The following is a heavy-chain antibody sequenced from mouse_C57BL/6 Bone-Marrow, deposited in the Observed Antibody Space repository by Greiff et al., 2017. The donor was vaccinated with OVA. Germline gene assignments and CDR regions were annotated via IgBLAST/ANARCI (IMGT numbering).Heavy chain of an antibody. CDR1: GYTFTSYG. V-gene: IGHV1-81*01. CDR3: ARSYYGDDGVAY. J-gene: IGHJ3*01. CDR2: IYPGSGNT. D-gene: IGHD2-2*01. Sequence: QVQLKESGAELARPGASVKLSCKASGYTFTSYGISWVKQRPGQGLEWIGEIYPGSGNTYYNEKFKGKATLTADKSYSTAYMELRSLTSEDSAVYICARSYYGDDGVAYWGQGTLVTVSA.